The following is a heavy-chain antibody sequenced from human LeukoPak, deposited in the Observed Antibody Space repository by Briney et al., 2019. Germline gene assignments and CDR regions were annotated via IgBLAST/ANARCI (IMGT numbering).Heavy chain of an antibody. Sequence: PSETLSLACAVYGGSFSGYYWSWIRQPPGKGLEWIGEINHSGSTNYNPSLKSRVTISVDTSKNQFSLKLSSVTAADTAVYYCARARLLLRFSFDYWGQGTLVTVSS. CDR1: GGSFSGYY. V-gene: IGHV4-34*01. CDR2: INHSGST. J-gene: IGHJ4*02. CDR3: ARARLLLRFSFDY. D-gene: IGHD3-22*01.